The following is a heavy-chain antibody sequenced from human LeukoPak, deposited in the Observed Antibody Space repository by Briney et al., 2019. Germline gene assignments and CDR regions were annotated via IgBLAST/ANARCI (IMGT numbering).Heavy chain of an antibody. CDR2: IYTSGSP. CDR1: GGSISSGSYY. Sequence: SQTLSLTCTVSGGSISSGSYYWSWIRQPAGKGLEWIGRIYTSGSPNYNPSLKSRVTISVDTSKTQFSLNLNSVTAADAAVYFCARQGYVLNGGAFDFWGQGTMVTVSS. CDR3: ARQGYVLNGGAFDF. J-gene: IGHJ3*01. V-gene: IGHV4-61*02. D-gene: IGHD6-13*01.